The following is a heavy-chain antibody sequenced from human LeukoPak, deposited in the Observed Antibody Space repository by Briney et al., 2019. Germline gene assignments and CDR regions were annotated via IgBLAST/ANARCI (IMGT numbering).Heavy chain of an antibody. J-gene: IGHJ6*02. CDR1: GSTFTGYY. CDR2: INPNSGGT. V-gene: IGHV1-2*02. Sequence: ASVKVSCKASGSTFTGYYMHWVRQAPGQGLEWMGWINPNSGGTNYAQKFQGRVTMTRDTSISTAYMELSRLRSDDTAVYYCASPLRFSNPDYYYYGMDVWGQGTTVTVSS. CDR3: ASPLRFSNPDYYYYGMDV. D-gene: IGHD3-3*01.